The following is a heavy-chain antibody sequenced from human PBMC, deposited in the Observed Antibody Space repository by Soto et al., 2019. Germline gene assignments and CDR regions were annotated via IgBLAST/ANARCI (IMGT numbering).Heavy chain of an antibody. CDR1: GDSFSSYY. D-gene: IGHD3-10*01. J-gene: IGHJ4*02. CDR2: IFHTGNT. CDR3: AALDGDLDY. V-gene: IGHV4-59*01. Sequence: PSETLSLTCTVSGDSFSSYYWSWIRQPPGKRLEWVAYIFHTGNTNYNPSLNGGVTISVDTSKNQFSLKLRSVTPADTAVYYCAALDGDLDYWGPGTLVTVSS.